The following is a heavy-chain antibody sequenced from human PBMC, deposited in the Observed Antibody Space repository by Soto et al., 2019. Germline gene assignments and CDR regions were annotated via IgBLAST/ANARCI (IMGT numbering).Heavy chain of an antibody. Sequence: QVQLQQWGAGLLKPSETLSLTCAVYAGSFTTYYWSWIRQPPGKGLEWFGEINSSGGTNYTPSLKSQLTMSVDTSKNQFSLRLTSVTAADTAVYYCARIRARFSRCAFEIWGQGTMVTVSS. V-gene: IGHV4-34*01. J-gene: IGHJ3*02. CDR2: INSSGGT. CDR1: AGSFTTYY. CDR3: ARIRARFSRCAFEI. D-gene: IGHD3-10*01.